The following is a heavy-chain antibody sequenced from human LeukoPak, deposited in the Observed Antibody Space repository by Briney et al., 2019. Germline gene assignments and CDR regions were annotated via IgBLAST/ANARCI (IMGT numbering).Heavy chain of an antibody. Sequence: PGGSLRLSCAVSGFSFSSYWLSWVRQAPGMGLEWLANIKEDGSETYSVDSVKGRFTVSRDNAKSSLYLQMDSLRAEDTAVYYCATIVMYYLDFWGQGTLVIVSS. CDR3: ATIVMYYLDF. CDR1: GFSFSSYW. J-gene: IGHJ4*02. CDR2: IKEDGSET. V-gene: IGHV3-7*01. D-gene: IGHD2/OR15-2a*01.